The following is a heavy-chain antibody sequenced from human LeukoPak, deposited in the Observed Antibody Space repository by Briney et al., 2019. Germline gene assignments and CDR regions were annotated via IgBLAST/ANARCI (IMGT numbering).Heavy chain of an antibody. CDR1: GFTFSNHA. Sequence: GGSLRLSCTASGFTFSNHAMSWVRQAPGKGLEWVSALSGSGGNTYYADSVEGRFTISRDNSKNTLYLQMNSLRADDTAVYYCAKARGSSVYEQFDYWGQGTQVTVSP. V-gene: IGHV3-23*01. CDR3: AKARGSSVYEQFDY. CDR2: LSGSGGNT. D-gene: IGHD5/OR15-5a*01. J-gene: IGHJ4*02.